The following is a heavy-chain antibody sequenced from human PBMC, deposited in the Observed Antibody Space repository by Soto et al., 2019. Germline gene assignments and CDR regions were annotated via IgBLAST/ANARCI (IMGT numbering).Heavy chain of an antibody. J-gene: IGHJ4*02. D-gene: IGHD1-26*01. CDR3: AREAWIVGATKFDY. CDR2: IYTSGST. Sequence: ASETLSLTCTVSGGSISSYYWSWIRKPAGKGLEWIGRIYTSGSTNYNPSPKSRVAMSVDTSKNQFSLKLSSVTAADTAVYYCAREAWIVGATKFDYWGQGTLVTVSS. CDR1: GGSISSYY. V-gene: IGHV4-4*07.